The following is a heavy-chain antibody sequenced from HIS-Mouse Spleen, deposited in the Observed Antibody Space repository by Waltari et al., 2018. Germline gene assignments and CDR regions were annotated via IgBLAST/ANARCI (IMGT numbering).Heavy chain of an antibody. J-gene: IGHJ4*02. Sequence: EVQLVESGGGLVQPGGSLRLSCAASGFTFSSYWMSWVRQAPGKGLEWVGNIKQDGSEKYYVDSVKGRFTISRDNAKNSLYLQMNSLRAEDTAVYYCARSGLEMATIFDYWGQGTLVTVSS. CDR3: ARSGLEMATIFDY. CDR2: IKQDGSEK. D-gene: IGHD5-12*01. V-gene: IGHV3-7*01. CDR1: GFTFSSYW.